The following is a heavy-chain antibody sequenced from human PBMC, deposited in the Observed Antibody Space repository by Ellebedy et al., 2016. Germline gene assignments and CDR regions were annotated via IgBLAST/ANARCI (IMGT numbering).Heavy chain of an antibody. J-gene: IGHJ4*02. CDR2: IESDGRNP. CDR3: AGAAGGPYQFDY. V-gene: IGHV3-74*01. Sequence: GESLKISCVASGFTFSNYWMHWVRQAPGEGLVWVSRIESDGRNPTYAASVRGRFTISRDNAKNTLYLHVNSLRVEDTAIYYCAGAAGGPYQFDYWGQGTLVAVSS. CDR1: GFTFSNYW. D-gene: IGHD2-2*01.